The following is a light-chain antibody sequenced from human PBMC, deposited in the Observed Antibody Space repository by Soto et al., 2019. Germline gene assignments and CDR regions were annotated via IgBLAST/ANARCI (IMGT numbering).Light chain of an antibody. CDR2: GAS. V-gene: IGKV3-20*01. CDR3: QQYGGTPSIT. Sequence: EVVLTQSPDTLSLSPGERATLSCRASQSIGSIYLAWYQQKPGQAPRLLIYGASSRATDTPDRFSVSGSGTEFTLTISRLEPEDFAVYYCQQYGGTPSITFGQGTRLDVK. CDR1: QSIGSIY. J-gene: IGKJ5*01.